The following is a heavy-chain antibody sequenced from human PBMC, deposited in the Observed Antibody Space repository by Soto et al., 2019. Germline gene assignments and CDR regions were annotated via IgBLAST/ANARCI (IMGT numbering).Heavy chain of an antibody. CDR2: IWYHGVDK. D-gene: IGHD2-15*01. J-gene: IGHJ4*02. CDR1: GFTFSRQA. Sequence: QVPLVESGGGVVQPERSLRLSCAVSGFTFSRQAMHWVRQAPGRGLEWVAVIWYHGVDKYYADSVKGRFTISRDNSKNTVYLQMNSLRGEDTAVYYCATGFLGLCTGGNCPLDSWGQGSLVTVSS. V-gene: IGHV3-33*01. CDR3: ATGFLGLCTGGNCPLDS.